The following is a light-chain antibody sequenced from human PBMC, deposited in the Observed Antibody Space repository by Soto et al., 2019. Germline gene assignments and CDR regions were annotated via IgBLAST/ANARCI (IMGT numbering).Light chain of an antibody. J-gene: IGKJ2*01. V-gene: IGKV3-20*01. CDR2: GAS. Sequence: EIVLTQSPSTLSLSPGERATLSCRASQRVSSCYLAWYQQKPGQAPRLLIYGASSRATGIPDRFSGSGCGTDFTITISRREQEDVAVYFCQRYGSTPPFTFGQGTKVEI. CDR1: QRVSSCY. CDR3: QRYGSTPPFT.